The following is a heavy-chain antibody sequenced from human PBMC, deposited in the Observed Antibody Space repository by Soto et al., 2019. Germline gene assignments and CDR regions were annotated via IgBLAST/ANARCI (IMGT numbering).Heavy chain of an antibody. CDR2: LIPIFGTA. CDR1: GGTFSSYA. Sequence: QVQLVQSGAEVKKPGSSVKVSCKASGGTFSSYAISWVRQAPGQGLEWMGGLIPIFGTANYAQKFQGRVTITADESTSTAYMELSSLRSEDTAVYYCARAEVGVTANPGAFDIWGQGTMVTVSS. D-gene: IGHD2-21*02. CDR3: ARAEVGVTANPGAFDI. V-gene: IGHV1-69*01. J-gene: IGHJ3*02.